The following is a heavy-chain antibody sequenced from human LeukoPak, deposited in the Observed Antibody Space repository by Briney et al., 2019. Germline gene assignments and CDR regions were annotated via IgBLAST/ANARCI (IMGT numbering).Heavy chain of an antibody. J-gene: IGHJ4*02. D-gene: IGHD3-22*01. V-gene: IGHV1-3*01. CDR3: ARDRQYYYDSSGYYDY. CDR1: GYTFTGYY. Sequence: ASVKVSCKASGYTFTGYYMHWVRQAPGQGLEWMGWINAGNGNTKYSQKFQGRVTITRDTSASTAYMELSSLRSEDTAVYYCARDRQYYYDSSGYYDYWGQGTLVTVSS. CDR2: INAGNGNT.